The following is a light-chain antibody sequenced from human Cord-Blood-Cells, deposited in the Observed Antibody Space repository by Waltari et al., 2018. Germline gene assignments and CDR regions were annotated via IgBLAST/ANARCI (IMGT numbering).Light chain of an antibody. V-gene: IGKV1-9*01. CDR3: QQLNSYPIT. CDR2: AAS. CDR1: QGISSY. J-gene: IGKJ5*01. Sequence: DIQLTQSPSFLSASVGDSVTITCRASQGISSYLAWYQQKPGKVPKLLIYAASTLQSGVPSRFSGSGSGTEFTLTISSLQPEDFATYYCQQLNSYPITFGQGTRLEIK.